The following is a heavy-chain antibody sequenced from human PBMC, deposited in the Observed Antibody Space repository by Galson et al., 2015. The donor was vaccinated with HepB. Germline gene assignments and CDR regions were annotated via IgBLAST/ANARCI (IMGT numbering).Heavy chain of an antibody. CDR1: GFTFSSYG. CDR2: IWYDGSNK. CDR3: ARDKYSGYDGDYYGMDV. D-gene: IGHD5-12*01. Sequence: SLRLSCAASGFTFSSYGMHWVRQAPGKGLEWVAVIWYDGSNKYYADSVKGRFTISRDNSKNTLYLLMNSLRAEDTAVYYCARDKYSGYDGDYYGMDVWGQGTTVTVSS. V-gene: IGHV3-33*01. J-gene: IGHJ6*02.